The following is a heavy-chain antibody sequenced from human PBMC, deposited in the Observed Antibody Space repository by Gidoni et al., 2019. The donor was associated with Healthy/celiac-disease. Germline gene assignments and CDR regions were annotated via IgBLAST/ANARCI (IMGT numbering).Heavy chain of an antibody. Sequence: EVQLVESGGGLVQPGGSLRLSCAASGFTFRSDSMNWVRHAPGKGLECVSNISISSSTIYYADSVKGRFTNSRDNAKNSLYLQMNSLRAEDTAVYYCAREIPGKTVACPPYYYYGMDVWGQGTTVTVSS. CDR3: AREIPGKTVACPPYYYYGMDV. CDR1: GFTFRSDS. D-gene: IGHD6-19*01. J-gene: IGHJ6*02. V-gene: IGHV3-48*01. CDR2: ISISSSTI.